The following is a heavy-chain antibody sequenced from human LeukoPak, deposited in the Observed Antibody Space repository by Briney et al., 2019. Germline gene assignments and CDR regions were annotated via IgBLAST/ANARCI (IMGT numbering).Heavy chain of an antibody. CDR2: IKHDGSEK. CDR1: GFPFSSYW. Sequence: GGALRLSCAVSGFPFSSYWMSWVRQAPGKGLEWVAKIKHDGSEKYYVDSVKGRFQISRDNTKNSRYLQMNTLRAEDTAVYYCTRDDPYFFDYWGQGTPVTVSS. V-gene: IGHV3-7*01. CDR3: TRDDPYFFDY. J-gene: IGHJ4*02. D-gene: IGHD3-10*01.